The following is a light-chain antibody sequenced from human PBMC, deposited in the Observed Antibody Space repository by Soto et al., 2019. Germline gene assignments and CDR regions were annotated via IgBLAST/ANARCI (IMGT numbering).Light chain of an antibody. V-gene: IGLV2-8*01. CDR3: GAHAGSNTWV. CDR2: EVN. Sequence: QSVLTQSPSASASPGQSVTISCTGSSGDVGAYNYVSWYQQHPGKAPKLIIYEVNKRASGVPDRFSGSKSGITASLTVSGLQADDEADYYCGAHAGSNTWVFGGGTKLTVL. J-gene: IGLJ3*02. CDR1: SGDVGAYNY.